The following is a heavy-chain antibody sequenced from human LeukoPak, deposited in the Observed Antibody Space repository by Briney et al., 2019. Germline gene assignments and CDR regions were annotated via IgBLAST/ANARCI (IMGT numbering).Heavy chain of an antibody. V-gene: IGHV3-74*01. J-gene: IGHJ4*02. D-gene: IGHD3-3*01. CDR2: INSDGSGI. Sequence: GGSLRLSCAASGFTFSRYWMHWVRHAPGKGLVWVSHINSDGSGISYADSVKGRFTISRDNAKNTLYLQMNSLRAEDTAVYYCARDVDFWSGPDYWGQGTLVTVSS. CDR1: GFTFSRYW. CDR3: ARDVDFWSGPDY.